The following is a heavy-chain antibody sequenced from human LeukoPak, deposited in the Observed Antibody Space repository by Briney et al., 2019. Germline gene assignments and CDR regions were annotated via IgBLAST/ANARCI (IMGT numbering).Heavy chain of an antibody. V-gene: IGHV1-69*04. D-gene: IGHD6-13*01. CDR3: AKGPAADALDI. CDR2: IIPMPGIT. Sequence: ASVKVSCKASGGTFNDYAITWVRQAPGQGLEWMGRIIPMPGITNYAEKFQGRVTITADESPSTAYMELSSVRSEDTAMYYCAKGPAADALDIWGQGTMVTVSS. J-gene: IGHJ3*02. CDR1: GGTFNDYA.